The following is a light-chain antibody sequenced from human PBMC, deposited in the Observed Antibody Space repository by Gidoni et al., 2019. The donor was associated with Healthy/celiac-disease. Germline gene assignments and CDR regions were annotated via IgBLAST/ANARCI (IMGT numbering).Light chain of an antibody. CDR1: QSVSSSY. CDR3: QQYGSSPKT. V-gene: IGKV3-20*01. CDR2: GAS. Sequence: EIVLTQSPGTLSLSPGERATLSCRASQSVSSSYLAWYQQKPGHAPRLLIYGASSRATGIPDRFSGSGSGKYFTLTSSRLEPEDFAVYYCQQYGSSPKTFXQXTKVEIK. J-gene: IGKJ1*01.